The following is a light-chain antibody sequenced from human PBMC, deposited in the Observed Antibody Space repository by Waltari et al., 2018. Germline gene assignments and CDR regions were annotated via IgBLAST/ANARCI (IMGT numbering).Light chain of an antibody. CDR3: QQYNNWFWT. J-gene: IGKJ1*01. V-gene: IGKV3-15*01. Sequence: EIVMTQSPATLSVSPGERATLSCRASQSVSSNLAWYQQKPGQAPRLLFYGASTRATGIPARFSGSGSGTEFTLTISSLQSEDFAVYYCQQYNNWFWTFGQGTKVEIK. CDR2: GAS. CDR1: QSVSSN.